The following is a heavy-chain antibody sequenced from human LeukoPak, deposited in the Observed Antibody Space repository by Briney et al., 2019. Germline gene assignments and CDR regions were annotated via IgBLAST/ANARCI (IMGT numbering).Heavy chain of an antibody. D-gene: IGHD3-3*01. CDR3: ARDAATYDFWSGYYYYYGMDV. J-gene: IGHJ6*02. CDR1: GFIFSRYA. CDR2: IKQDGSEK. Sequence: GGSLRLSCEASGFIFSRYAMNWVRQAPGKGLEWVANIKQDGSEKYYVDSVKGRFTISRDNAKNSLYLQMNSLRAEDTAVYYCARDAATYDFWSGYYYYYGMDVWGQGTTVTVSS. V-gene: IGHV3-7*01.